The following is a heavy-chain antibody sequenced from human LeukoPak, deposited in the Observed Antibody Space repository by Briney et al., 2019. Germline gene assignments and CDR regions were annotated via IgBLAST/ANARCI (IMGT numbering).Heavy chain of an antibody. CDR3: AKGVYSGSYYGPGYFDY. CDR2: ISGSGGST. Sequence: GGSLRLSCAAAGFTSISYALSWVRQAPGKGLEWVSTISGSGGSTYYADSVKGRFTISRDNSKNTLSLQMNSLRAEDTAVYYCAKGVYSGSYYGPGYFDYWGQGTLVTVSS. V-gene: IGHV3-23*01. J-gene: IGHJ4*02. D-gene: IGHD1-26*01. CDR1: GFTSISYA.